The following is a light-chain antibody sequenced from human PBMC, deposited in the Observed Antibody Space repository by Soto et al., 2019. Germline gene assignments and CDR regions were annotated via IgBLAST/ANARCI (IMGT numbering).Light chain of an antibody. CDR3: QQYNNWPRT. CDR1: QSVGSN. V-gene: IGKV3-15*01. J-gene: IGKJ1*01. CDR2: GAS. Sequence: IVMTKSPATLSVTPGERATLSCRASQSVGSNLAWYQQKPGQAPRLLIYGASTRANSIPARFSGSGSGTEVTLTISSLQSEDFAVYYYQQYNNWPRTFGQGTKVDI.